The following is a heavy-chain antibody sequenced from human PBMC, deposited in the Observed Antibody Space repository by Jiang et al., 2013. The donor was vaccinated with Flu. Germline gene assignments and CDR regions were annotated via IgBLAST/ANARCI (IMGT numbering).Heavy chain of an antibody. D-gene: IGHD4-23*01. CDR2: IHHGGTA. Sequence: GLVKPSGTLSLTCGVSGVSINSNEWWNWVRQTPGKGLEWIGEIHHGGTAIYNPSVKSRVTISVDTSKNQFSLSLTSVTAADTAVYYCARDSDYGGGSWAFDFWGQGTMVTVSS. J-gene: IGHJ3*01. V-gene: IGHV4-4*02. CDR3: ARDSDYGGGSWAFDF. CDR1: GVSINSNEW.